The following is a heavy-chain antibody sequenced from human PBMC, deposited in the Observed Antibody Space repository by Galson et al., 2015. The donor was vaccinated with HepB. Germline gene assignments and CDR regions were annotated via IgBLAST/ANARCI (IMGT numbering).Heavy chain of an antibody. J-gene: IGHJ6*02. D-gene: IGHD3-10*01. CDR2: IYSGGST. CDR1: GFTVSSNY. CDR3: ARSTQDTIWFGEPYGMDV. V-gene: IGHV3-53*04. Sequence: SLRLSCAASGFTVSSNYMSWVRQAPGKGLEWVSVIYSGGSTYYADSVKGRFTISRHNSKNTLYLQMNSLRAEDTAVYYCARSTQDTIWFGEPYGMDVWGQGTTVTVSS.